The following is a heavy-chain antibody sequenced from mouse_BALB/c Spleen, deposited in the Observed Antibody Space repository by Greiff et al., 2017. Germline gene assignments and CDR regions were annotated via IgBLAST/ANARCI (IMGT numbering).Heavy chain of an antibody. Sequence: EVKLLESGGGLVKPGGSLKLSCAASGFTFSSYTMSWVRQTPEKRLEWVATISSGGSYTYYPDSVKGRFTISRDNAKNTLYLQMSSLKSEDTAMYYCTRGGDYDNAMDYWGQGTSVTVSS. D-gene: IGHD2-4*01. CDR2: ISSGGSYT. CDR3: TRGGDYDNAMDY. V-gene: IGHV5-6-4*01. J-gene: IGHJ4*01. CDR1: GFTFSSYT.